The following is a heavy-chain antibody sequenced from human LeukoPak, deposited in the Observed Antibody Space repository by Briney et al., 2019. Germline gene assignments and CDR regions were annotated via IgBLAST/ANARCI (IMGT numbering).Heavy chain of an antibody. D-gene: IGHD3-22*01. J-gene: IGHJ3*02. CDR1: GGSFSGYH. CDR3: ARGVAPITMIVVVIGDAFDI. V-gene: IGHV4-34*01. Sequence: PSETLSLTCAAYGGSFSGYHWSWIRQPPGKGLEWIGEINHSGSTNYNPSLKSRVTISVDTSKNQFSLKLSSVTAADTAVYYCARGVAPITMIVVVIGDAFDIWGQGTMVTVSS. CDR2: INHSGST.